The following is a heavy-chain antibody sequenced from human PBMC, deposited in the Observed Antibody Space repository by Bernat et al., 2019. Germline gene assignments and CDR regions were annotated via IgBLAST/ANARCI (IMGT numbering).Heavy chain of an antibody. V-gene: IGHV3-23*04. Sequence: EVQLVESGGGLVQPGGSLKLSCAASGFTFSGSAMHWVRQAPGKGLEWVSAISGSGGSTYYADSVKGRFTISRDNSKNTLYLQMNSLRAEDTAVYYCAKRSTIFVHWYFDLWGRGTLVTVSS. CDR2: ISGSGGST. D-gene: IGHD3-3*01. J-gene: IGHJ2*01. CDR1: GFTFSGSA. CDR3: AKRSTIFVHWYFDL.